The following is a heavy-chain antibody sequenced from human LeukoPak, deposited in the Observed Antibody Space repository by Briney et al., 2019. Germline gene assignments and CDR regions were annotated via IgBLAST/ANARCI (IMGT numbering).Heavy chain of an antibody. V-gene: IGHV3-30-3*01. CDR2: ISYDGSNK. CDR1: GFTFSSYA. CDR3: ARGPEWELLPLDY. Sequence: GGSLRLSCAASGFTFSSYAMHWVRQAPGKGLEWVAVISYDGSNKYYADSVKGRFTISRDNSKNTLYLQMNSLRAEDTAVYYCARGPEWELLPLDYWGQGTLVTVSS. D-gene: IGHD1-26*01. J-gene: IGHJ4*02.